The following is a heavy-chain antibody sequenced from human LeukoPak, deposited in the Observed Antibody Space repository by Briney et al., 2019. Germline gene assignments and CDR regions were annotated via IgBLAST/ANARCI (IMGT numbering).Heavy chain of an antibody. V-gene: IGHV3-11*05. Sequence: GGSLRLSCAASGFTFSDYYMSWIRQAPGKGLEWVSYISSSSYTNYADSVKGRFTISRDNAKNSLYLQMNSLRAEDTAVYYCAREGAQGGNPTSYYFDYWGQGTLVTVSS. J-gene: IGHJ4*02. D-gene: IGHD4-23*01. CDR1: GFTFSDYY. CDR3: AREGAQGGNPTSYYFDY. CDR2: ISSSSYT.